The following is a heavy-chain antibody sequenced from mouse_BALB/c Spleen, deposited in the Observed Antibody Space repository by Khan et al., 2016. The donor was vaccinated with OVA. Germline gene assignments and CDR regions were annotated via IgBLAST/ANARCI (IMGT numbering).Heavy chain of an antibody. D-gene: IGHD4-1*01. CDR2: ISSGADYT. CDR1: GFTFSSYS. J-gene: IGHJ3*01. CDR3: ASHLTGSFAD. Sequence: EVELVESGGDLVKPGGSLKLSCAASGFTFSSYSMSWVRQTPDKRLEWVATISSGADYTYYPDSVKGRFTISRDNAKNTLYLQMSSLKSEDTAMYYCASHLTGSFADWGQGTLVTVSA. V-gene: IGHV5-6*01.